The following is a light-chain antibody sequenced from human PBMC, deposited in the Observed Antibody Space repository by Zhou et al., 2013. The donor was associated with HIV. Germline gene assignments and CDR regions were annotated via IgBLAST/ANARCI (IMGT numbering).Light chain of an antibody. CDR3: HQLNTYPRT. V-gene: IGKV1-27*01. Sequence: DIQMTQSPSSLSASVGDRVTITCRASQGITNYLAWYQQKPGKVPKLLIYAASTLQSGVPSRFSGSGSGTDFTLIISSLQPEDFATYYCHQLNTYPRTFGQGTKVEIK. CDR1: QGITNY. J-gene: IGKJ1*01. CDR2: AAS.